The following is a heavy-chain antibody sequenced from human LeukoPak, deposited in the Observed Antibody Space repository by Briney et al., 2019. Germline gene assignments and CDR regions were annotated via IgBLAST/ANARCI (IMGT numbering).Heavy chain of an antibody. Sequence: ASVKLSCKVSGYTFTDYYMHWVQQAPGKGLEWMGLVDPEDGETIYAEKFQGRVTITADTSTDTAYMELSGLRSEDTAVYYCAGGDYFGGNYWGQGTLVTVSS. V-gene: IGHV1-69-2*01. CDR1: GYTFTDYY. D-gene: IGHD4-17*01. CDR3: AGGDYFGGNY. J-gene: IGHJ4*02. CDR2: VDPEDGET.